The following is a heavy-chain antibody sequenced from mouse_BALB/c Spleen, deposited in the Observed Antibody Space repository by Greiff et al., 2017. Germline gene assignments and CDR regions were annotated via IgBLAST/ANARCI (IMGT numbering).Heavy chain of an antibody. CDR2: ISSGGSYT. CDR1: GFTFSSYG. CDR3: ARQLGREDYFDY. J-gene: IGHJ2*01. D-gene: IGHD4-1*01. V-gene: IGHV5-6*02. Sequence: DVMLVESGGDLVKPGGSLKLSCAASGFTFSSYGMSWVRQTPDKRLEWVATISSGGSYTYYPDSVKGRFTISRDNAKNTLYLQMSSLKSEDTAMYYCARQLGREDYFDYWGQGTTLTVSS.